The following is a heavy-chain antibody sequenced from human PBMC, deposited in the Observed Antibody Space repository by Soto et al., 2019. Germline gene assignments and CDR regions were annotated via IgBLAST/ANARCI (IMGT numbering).Heavy chain of an antibody. V-gene: IGHV3-74*01. J-gene: IGHJ5*02. Sequence: GGSLRLSCVASGFTISSHWMHWVRQAPGKGLVWVSRINSDGSSTSYADSVKGRFIISRDNAKNTLYLQMSILRAEDTAVYYCVRSYSGIYGCFDPWGQGTLVTVSS. CDR2: INSDGSST. D-gene: IGHD1-26*01. CDR1: GFTISSHW. CDR3: VRSYSGIYGCFDP.